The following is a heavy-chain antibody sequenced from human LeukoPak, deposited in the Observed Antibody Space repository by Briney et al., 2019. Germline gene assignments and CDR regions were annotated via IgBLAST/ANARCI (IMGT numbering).Heavy chain of an antibody. CDR1: GYTFTGFF. D-gene: IGHD6-25*01. CDR2: INPNSGDT. Sequence: ASVKVSCKASGYTFTGFFLDWVRQAPGQGFEWIGWINPNSGDTKYAQRFQGRVTMTRDTSISTAYIELSRLRSDDTAVYYCATLLSNAAFDYWGQGTLVAVSS. J-gene: IGHJ4*02. V-gene: IGHV1-2*02. CDR3: ATLLSNAAFDY.